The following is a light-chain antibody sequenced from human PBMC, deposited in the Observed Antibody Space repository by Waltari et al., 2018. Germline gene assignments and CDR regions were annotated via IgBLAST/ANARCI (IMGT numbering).Light chain of an antibody. CDR2: GAS. J-gene: IGKJ1*01. V-gene: IGKV3-20*01. CDR3: QHYVRLPAT. CDR1: QSVGRS. Sequence: EIVLTQSPGTLSLSPGERATLSCRASQSVGRSLAWYQQIPGQAPRLLIYGASSRATGIPDRFSGSGSGTDFSLTISRLEPEDFAVHFCQHYVRLPATFGQGTKVAI.